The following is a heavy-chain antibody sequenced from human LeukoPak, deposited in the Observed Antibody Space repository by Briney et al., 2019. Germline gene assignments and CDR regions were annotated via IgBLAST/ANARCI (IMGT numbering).Heavy chain of an antibody. CDR1: GFTFSSYW. Sequence: GGSLRLSCAASGFTFSSYWMSWVRQAPGKGLEWVANIKQDGSEKYYVDSVKGRFTISRDNAKNSLYLQMNSLRAEDTAVYYCARFGRYYYGSGSYWGFDYWGQGTLVTVSS. CDR3: ARFGRYYYGSGSYWGFDY. V-gene: IGHV3-7*01. CDR2: IKQDGSEK. D-gene: IGHD3-10*01. J-gene: IGHJ4*02.